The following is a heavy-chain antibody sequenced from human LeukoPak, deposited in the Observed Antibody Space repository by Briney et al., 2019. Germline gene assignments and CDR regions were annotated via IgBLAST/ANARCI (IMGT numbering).Heavy chain of an antibody. J-gene: IGHJ4*02. V-gene: IGHV4-39*07. Sequence: LEWIGSIYYSGSTYYNPSLKSRVTISVDTSKNQFSLKLSSVTAADTAVYYCARVLGSYGDYWGQGTLVTVSS. D-gene: IGHD1-26*01. CDR3: ARVLGSYGDY. CDR2: IYYSGST.